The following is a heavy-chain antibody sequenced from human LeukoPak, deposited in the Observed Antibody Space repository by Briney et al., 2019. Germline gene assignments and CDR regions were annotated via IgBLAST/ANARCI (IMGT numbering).Heavy chain of an antibody. V-gene: IGHV4-39*01. CDR2: IYYSGST. J-gene: IGHJ4*02. Sequence: SETLSLTCTVSGGSISSSSYYWGWIRQPPGKGLEWIGSIYYSGSTYYNPSLKSRVTISVDTSKNQFSLKLSSVTAADTAVYYCARGSSGWYIYWGQGTLVTVSS. D-gene: IGHD6-19*01. CDR1: GGSISSSSYY. CDR3: ARGSSGWYIY.